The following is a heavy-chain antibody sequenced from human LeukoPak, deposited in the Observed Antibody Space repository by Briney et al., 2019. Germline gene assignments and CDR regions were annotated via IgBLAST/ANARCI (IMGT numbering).Heavy chain of an antibody. D-gene: IGHD3-3*01. J-gene: IGHJ5*02. Sequence: PSETLSLTCTVSGGSISSSSYSWGWIRQPAGKGLEWIGSIYYSGSTYYNPSLKSRVTISVDTSKNQFSLKLSSVAAADTAVYYCARDQTIFGSHWFDPWGQGTLVTVSS. CDR2: IYYSGST. CDR3: ARDQTIFGSHWFDP. V-gene: IGHV4-39*02. CDR1: GGSISSSSYS.